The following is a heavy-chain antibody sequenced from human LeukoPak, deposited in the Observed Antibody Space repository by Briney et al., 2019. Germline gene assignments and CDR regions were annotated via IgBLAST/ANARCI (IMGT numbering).Heavy chain of an antibody. D-gene: IGHD6-19*01. CDR2: ITSSSSTM. CDR1: GFTVSSNY. Sequence: GGSLRLSCAASGFTVSSNYMIWVRQAPGKGLEWVSSITSSSSTMYYADSVKGRFTISRDNAKNSLFLQLNSLTDEDTAVYYCARVMRIAVAGTDYWGQGTLVTVSA. V-gene: IGHV3-48*02. J-gene: IGHJ4*02. CDR3: ARVMRIAVAGTDY.